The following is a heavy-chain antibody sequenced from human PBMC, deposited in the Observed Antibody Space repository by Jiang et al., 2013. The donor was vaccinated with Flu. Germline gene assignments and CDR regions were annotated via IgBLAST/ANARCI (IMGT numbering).Heavy chain of an antibody. CDR3: GRYYYSDSGRYDSYYGMDV. V-gene: IGHV7-4-1*02. CDR1: GYSFTKYA. Sequence: QSGSELKKPGASVKVSCKASGYSFTKYAMNWVRQAPGQGLEWMGWINTDTGKSIYAQGFTGRFVFSLDTSVSTAYLQINSLKTEDTAVYYCGRYYYSDSGRYDSYYGMDVWGQGTTVTVSS. J-gene: IGHJ6*02. CDR2: INTDTGKS. D-gene: IGHD3-22*01.